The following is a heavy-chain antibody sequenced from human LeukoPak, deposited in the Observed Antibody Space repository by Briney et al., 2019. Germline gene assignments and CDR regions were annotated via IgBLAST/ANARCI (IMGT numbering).Heavy chain of an antibody. D-gene: IGHD3-22*01. CDR3: ANENYYDSSGFPDH. CDR1: GFTFSSYG. Sequence: GGSLRLSFAASGFTFSSYGMHWVRQAPGKGLEWVAVISYDGGNKYYADSVKGRFTISRDNSKNTLHLQVNSLRAEDTAVYYCANENYYDSSGFPDHWGQGTLVTVSS. CDR2: ISYDGGNK. V-gene: IGHV3-30*18. J-gene: IGHJ4*02.